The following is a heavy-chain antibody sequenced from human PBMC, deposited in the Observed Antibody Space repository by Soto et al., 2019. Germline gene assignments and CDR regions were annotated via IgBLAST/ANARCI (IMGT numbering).Heavy chain of an antibody. CDR3: AKDLTPSGYDLTYYYDYMDV. V-gene: IGHV3-23*01. CDR2: ISGSGGST. D-gene: IGHD5-12*01. J-gene: IGHJ6*03. Sequence: EVQLLESGGGLVQPGGSLRLSCAASGFTFSSYAMSWVRQAPGKGLEWVSAISGSGGSTYYADSVKGRFTISRDHSKNTLYLQMNSLRAEDTAVYYCAKDLTPSGYDLTYYYDYMDVWGKGTTVTVSS. CDR1: GFTFSSYA.